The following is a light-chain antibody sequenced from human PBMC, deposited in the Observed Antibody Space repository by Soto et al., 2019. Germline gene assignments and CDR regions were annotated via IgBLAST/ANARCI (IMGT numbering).Light chain of an antibody. V-gene: IGLV2-23*01. CDR2: EGN. CDR1: SSDIGSFNL. CDR3: SSYVGNSIPL. Sequence: QSALTQPASVSGSPGQSITISCTGTSSDIGSFNLVSWYQHHPGKAPKLIIYEGNTRPSGVSNRFSGSKSGNTASLTISGLQAEDGADSYSSSYVGNSIPLFRGGTKLTVL. J-gene: IGLJ2*01.